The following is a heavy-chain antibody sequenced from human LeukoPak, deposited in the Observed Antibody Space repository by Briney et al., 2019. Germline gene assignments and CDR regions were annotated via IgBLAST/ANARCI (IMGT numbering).Heavy chain of an antibody. CDR3: AGDSSTSPGWFDP. CDR2: IWYDGSNK. J-gene: IGHJ5*02. Sequence: GGSLRLSCAASGFTFSSYGMHWVRQAPGKGLEWVAVIWYDGSNKYYADSVKGRFTISRDNSKNTLYLQMNSLRAEDTAVYYCAGDSSTSPGWFDPWGQGTLVTVSS. V-gene: IGHV3-33*01. D-gene: IGHD2-2*01. CDR1: GFTFSSYG.